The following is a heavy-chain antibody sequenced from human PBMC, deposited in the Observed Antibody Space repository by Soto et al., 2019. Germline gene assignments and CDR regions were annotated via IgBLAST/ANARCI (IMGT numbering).Heavy chain of an antibody. CDR3: AKDRPRTTAGYFFDY. Sequence: EVQLLESGGKLVQPGGSLTLSCAASGFTFSTYAMAWVRQAPGKGLEWVSGVSASGLNTDYADPVKGRFYISRDNSKNTVSLHMNSLRAEAPALYYCAKDRPRTTAGYFFDYWGQGPPVTVSS. CDR1: GFTFSTYA. J-gene: IGHJ4*02. CDR2: VSASGLNT. V-gene: IGHV3-23*01. D-gene: IGHD1-1*01.